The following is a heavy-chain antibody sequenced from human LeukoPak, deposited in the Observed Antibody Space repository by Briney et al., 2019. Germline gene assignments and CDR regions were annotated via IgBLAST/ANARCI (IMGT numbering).Heavy chain of an antibody. J-gene: IGHJ4*02. Sequence: PSETLSLTCAVSGYSISSGYYWGWIRQPPGKGLEWIGNIYHSGITYYNPSLKSRVTISVDTSKNQFSLKLSSVTAADTAVYYCARGPYCSGGSCYLIYYFDYWGQGTLVTVSS. V-gene: IGHV4-38-2*01. D-gene: IGHD2-15*01. CDR1: GYSISSGYY. CDR2: IYHSGIT. CDR3: ARGPYCSGGSCYLIYYFDY.